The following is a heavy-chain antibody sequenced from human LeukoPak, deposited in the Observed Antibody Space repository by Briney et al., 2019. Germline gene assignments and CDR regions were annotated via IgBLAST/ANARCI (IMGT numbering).Heavy chain of an antibody. CDR1: GYTFTTYY. CDR2: IDPSGGGT. V-gene: IGHV1-46*01. CDR3: VRTPPNWGADF. J-gene: IGHJ4*02. D-gene: IGHD7-27*01. Sequence: ASVKVSCKASGYTFTTYYMHWVRQAPGQGLEWMGIIDPSGGGTNYAQKFQGRVTMTRDTSTSTVYMELSSLRSEDTAVYYCVRTPPNWGADFWGQGTLVTVSS.